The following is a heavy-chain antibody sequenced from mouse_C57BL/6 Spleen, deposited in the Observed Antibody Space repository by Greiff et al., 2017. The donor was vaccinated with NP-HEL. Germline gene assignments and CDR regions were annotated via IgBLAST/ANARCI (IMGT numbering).Heavy chain of an antibody. V-gene: IGHV5-17*01. D-gene: IGHD1-1*01. CDR2: ISSGSSTI. CDR1: GFTFSDYG. J-gene: IGHJ2*01. Sequence: EVMLVESGGGLVKPGGSLKLSCAASGFTFSDYGMHWVRQAPEKGLEWVAYISSGSSTIYYADTVKGRFTLSRDNAKNTLFLQMTSLRSEDTAMYYCARDFITTVVERDYFDYWGQGTTLTVSS. CDR3: ARDFITTVVERDYFDY.